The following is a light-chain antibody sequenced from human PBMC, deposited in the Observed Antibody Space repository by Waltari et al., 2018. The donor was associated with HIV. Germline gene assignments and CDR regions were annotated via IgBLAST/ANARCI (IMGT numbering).Light chain of an antibody. J-gene: IGLJ1*01. Sequence: QSALTQPASVSGSPGQSITISCPGTSSDGGGYNYVSWYQQHPGKAPKLMIYDVSNRPSGVSNRFSGSKSGNTASLTISGLQAEDEADYYCSSYTSSSPYAFGTGTKVTVL. CDR2: DVS. CDR3: SSYTSSSPYA. CDR1: SSDGGGYNY. V-gene: IGLV2-14*03.